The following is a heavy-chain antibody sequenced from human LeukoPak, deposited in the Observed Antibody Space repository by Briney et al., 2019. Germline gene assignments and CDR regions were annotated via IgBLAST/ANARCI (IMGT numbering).Heavy chain of an antibody. CDR2: ISYDGSDK. CDR1: GFTFNNFC. CDR3: ARDVGSGCSLEY. V-gene: IGHV3-30*03. D-gene: IGHD6-19*01. J-gene: IGHJ4*02. Sequence: PGGSLRLFCAASGFTFNNFCMHWVRQAPGKGLEWVTFISYDGSDKYYTDSVKGRFTISRDNSKNTVYLQMNSLRDDDTAVYYCARDVGSGCSLEYWGQGKLVTVSS.